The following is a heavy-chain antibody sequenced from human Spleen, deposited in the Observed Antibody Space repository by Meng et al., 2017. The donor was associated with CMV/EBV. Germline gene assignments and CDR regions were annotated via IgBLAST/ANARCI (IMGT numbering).Heavy chain of an antibody. CDR2: VSGSGGST. Sequence: GESLKISCSASGFTFANYGMNCVRQVPGKGLQWVSAVSGSGGSTYYADSVKGRFTISRDNSKNTLYLQMNSLRAEDTAVYYCAKVSLEWLSLYYFDYWGQGTLVTVSS. CDR1: GFTFANYG. J-gene: IGHJ4*02. V-gene: IGHV3-23*01. D-gene: IGHD3-3*01. CDR3: AKVSLEWLSLYYFDY.